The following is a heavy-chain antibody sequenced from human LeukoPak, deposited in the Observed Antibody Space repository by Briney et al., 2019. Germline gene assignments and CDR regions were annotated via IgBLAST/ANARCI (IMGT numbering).Heavy chain of an antibody. D-gene: IGHD6-6*01. CDR3: AKSPGKARSSIDY. CDR1: GVSVSSGTHY. Sequence: PSETLSLTCTVSGVSVSSGTHYWNWIRQPPGKGLEWIGYIYYSGITTYNPSFKSRVTISVDTSKNQFSLKLNSVTAADTAVYYCAKSPGKARSSIDYWGQGTLVTVSS. J-gene: IGHJ4*02. CDR2: IYYSGIT. V-gene: IGHV4-61*01.